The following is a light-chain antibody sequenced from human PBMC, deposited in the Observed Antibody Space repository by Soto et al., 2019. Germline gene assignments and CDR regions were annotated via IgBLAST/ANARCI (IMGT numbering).Light chain of an antibody. CDR3: SSYTSTIPYV. J-gene: IGLJ1*01. CDR2: EVT. Sequence: QSALTQPASVSGSPGQSITISCTGTSSDVGGYNYVSWYQQHPGKAPKLMIYEVTNRPSGVSNRFSGSKSGNTASLTISGLQAGDEADYYCSSYTSTIPYVFGAGTKLTVL. V-gene: IGLV2-14*01. CDR1: SSDVGGYNY.